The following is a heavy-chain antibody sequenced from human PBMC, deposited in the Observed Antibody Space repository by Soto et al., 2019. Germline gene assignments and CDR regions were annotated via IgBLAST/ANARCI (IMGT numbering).Heavy chain of an antibody. D-gene: IGHD3-10*01. CDR3: AKHGSVYFDY. CDR2: ISYDGSNK. J-gene: IGHJ4*02. CDR1: GFTFSSYG. Sequence: PGGSLRLSCAASGFTFSSYGMHWVRQAPGKGLEWVAVISYDGSNKYYADSVKGRFTISRDNSKNTLYLQMNSLRAEDTAVYYCAKHGSVYFDYWGQGTLVTVPQ. V-gene: IGHV3-30*18.